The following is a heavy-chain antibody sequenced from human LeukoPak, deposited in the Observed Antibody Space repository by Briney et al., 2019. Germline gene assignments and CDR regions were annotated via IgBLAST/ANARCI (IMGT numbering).Heavy chain of an antibody. Sequence: SETLSLTCAVYGGSFSGYYWSWIRQPPGKGLEWIGEINHSGSTNYNPSLKSRVTISVDTSKNQFSLKLSSVTAADTAVYYCARVPGSSWYASIDYWGQGTLVTVSS. CDR2: INHSGST. CDR1: GGSFSGYY. J-gene: IGHJ4*02. D-gene: IGHD6-13*01. V-gene: IGHV4-34*01. CDR3: ARVPGSSWYASIDY.